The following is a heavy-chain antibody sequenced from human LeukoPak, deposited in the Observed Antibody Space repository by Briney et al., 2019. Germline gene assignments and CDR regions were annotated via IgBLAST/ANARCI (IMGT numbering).Heavy chain of an antibody. J-gene: IGHJ6*02. CDR3: ARTPSSSSWSPYYYYGMDV. CDR1: GGSISSYY. V-gene: IGHV4-59*08. CDR2: IYYSGST. Sequence: SETLSLTCTVSGGSISSYYWSWIRQPPGKGLEWIGYIYYSGSTNYNPSLKSRVTISVDTSKSQFSLKLSSVTAADTAVYYCARTPSSSSWSPYYYYGMDVWGQGTTVTVSS. D-gene: IGHD6-13*01.